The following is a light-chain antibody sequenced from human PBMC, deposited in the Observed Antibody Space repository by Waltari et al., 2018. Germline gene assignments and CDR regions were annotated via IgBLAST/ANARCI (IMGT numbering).Light chain of an antibody. CDR1: SSDVGSYNF. CDR3: CSYAGSYTYV. J-gene: IGLJ1*01. CDR2: DDN. Sequence: QSALTQPPSVSGSPGQSVTISCTGTSSDVGSYNFFSWYQQHPDKAPKLLIYDDNKRPSGVPDRFSGSKSGNTASLTISGLQGEDEADYYCCSYAGSYTYVFGTGTKVTAL. V-gene: IGLV2-11*01.